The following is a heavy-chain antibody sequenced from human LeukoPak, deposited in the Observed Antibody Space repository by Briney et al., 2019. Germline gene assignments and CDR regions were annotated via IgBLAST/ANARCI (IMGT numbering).Heavy chain of an antibody. D-gene: IGHD7-27*01. J-gene: IGHJ4*02. CDR1: GFTFSDHH. CDR2: IRNKANRYTT. Sequence: GGSLRLSCAASGFTFSDHHMDWVRQAPGEGLEWIARIRNKANRYTTEYAASVKGRFTISRDDSENSLYLQMDSLRTEDTAVYYCARSPLGIAPFDYWGQGTLVTVSS. V-gene: IGHV3-72*01. CDR3: ARSPLGIAPFDY.